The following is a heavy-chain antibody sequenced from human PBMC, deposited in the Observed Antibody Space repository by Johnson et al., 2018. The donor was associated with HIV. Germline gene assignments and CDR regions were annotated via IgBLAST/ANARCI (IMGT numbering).Heavy chain of an antibody. V-gene: IGHV3-30*02. Sequence: QVQLVESGGGVVQPGRSLRLSCAASGFTFSSYAMHWVRQAPGKGLEWVAFIRYDGSNKYYADSVKGRFTISRDNSKNTLYLQMNSLRAEDTAVYYCARDRSSGWYGRVDAFDIWGQVTMVTVSS. CDR2: IRYDGSNK. CDR1: GFTFSSYA. CDR3: ARDRSSGWYGRVDAFDI. J-gene: IGHJ3*02. D-gene: IGHD6-19*01.